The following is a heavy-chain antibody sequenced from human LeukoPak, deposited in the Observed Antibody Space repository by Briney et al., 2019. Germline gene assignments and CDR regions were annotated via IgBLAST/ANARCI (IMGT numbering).Heavy chain of an antibody. CDR1: GFTFSDYY. Sequence: GGSLRLSCAASGFTFSDYYMSWIRQAPGKGLEWVSYISNSGGATNYGDSVRGRSTISRDNSKNSLYLEMNSLRAQDTAIYYWARESYYGSGTYFNFDYWGQGILVTVSS. CDR3: ARESYYGSGTYFNFDY. V-gene: IGHV3-11*01. J-gene: IGHJ4*02. D-gene: IGHD3-10*01. CDR2: ISNSGGAT.